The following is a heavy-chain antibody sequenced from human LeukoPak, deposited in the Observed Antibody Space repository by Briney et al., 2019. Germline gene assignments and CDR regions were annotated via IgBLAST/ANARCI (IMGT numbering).Heavy chain of an antibody. J-gene: IGHJ4*02. D-gene: IGHD5-12*01. V-gene: IGHV4-39*07. Sequence: SETLSLTCTVSGGSISSRSYYWGWIRQPPGKGLEWIGIIYYSGSTYSNPSLRSRVTISVDTSKNQFSLKLSSVTAADTAVFYCARVAYSGYDYRGYFDYWGQGTLVTVSS. CDR3: ARVAYSGYDYRGYFDY. CDR1: GGSISSRSYY. CDR2: IYYSGST.